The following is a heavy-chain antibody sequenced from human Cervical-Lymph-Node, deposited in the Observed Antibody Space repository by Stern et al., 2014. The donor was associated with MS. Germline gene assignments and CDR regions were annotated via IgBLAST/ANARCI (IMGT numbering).Heavy chain of an antibody. CDR1: GYTFTSYD. CDR2: MNPNRGST. Sequence: QVQLGQSGAEVKKPGASVKVSCKASGYTFTSYDIHWVRQAAGHGLEWLGWMNPNRGSTGYAQKFQGRVTMTGDTSTSTAYLELSSLRPEDTAVYYCARGLVTYSSGWFDLWGQGTLVSVSS. V-gene: IGHV1-8*01. J-gene: IGHJ5*02. CDR3: ARGLVTYSSGWFDL. D-gene: IGHD3-22*01.